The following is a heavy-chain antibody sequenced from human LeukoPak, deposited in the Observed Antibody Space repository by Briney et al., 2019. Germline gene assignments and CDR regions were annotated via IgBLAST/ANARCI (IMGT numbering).Heavy chain of an antibody. CDR1: GFTISGLY. CDR3: ARFSYGSFDH. Sequence: GGSLRLSCAASGFTISGLYMSWVRQAPGKGLEWVSVINSGDGTSYADSVKGRFTISRDNSKNTVYLQMNSLRAEDTAVYYCARFSYGSFDHWGQGTLVTVSS. J-gene: IGHJ4*02. V-gene: IGHV3-53*01. CDR2: INSGDGT. D-gene: IGHD5-18*01.